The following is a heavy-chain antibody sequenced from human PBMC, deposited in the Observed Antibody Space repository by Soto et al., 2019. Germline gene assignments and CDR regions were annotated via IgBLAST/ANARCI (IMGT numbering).Heavy chain of an antibody. CDR2: TDYRSKWYN. CDR3: AMEQSREDADYDFWSGYSRSHFEH. D-gene: IGHD3-3*01. V-gene: IGHV6-1*01. CDR1: VDSVSSNSAA. Sequence: SQTLSLTCAISVDSVSSNSAAWNLISQSPSRGLEWLGRTDYRSKWYNDYAVSVKSRITINPDTSKNQFSLQLNSVTPEDTAVYYCAMEQSREDADYDFWSGYSRSHFEHWGKGTLITFSS. J-gene: IGHJ1*01.